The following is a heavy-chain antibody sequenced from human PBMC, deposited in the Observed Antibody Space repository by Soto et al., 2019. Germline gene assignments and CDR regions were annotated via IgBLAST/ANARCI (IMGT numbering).Heavy chain of an antibody. Sequence: ASVKVSCKTSGYSFTTYGISWVRQAPGQGLEWMGWISGYNGNTNYAQKFQGRVTITADESTSIVYMDVTSLRSEDTAVYYCARGDATKIVVTTYYGMDVWGQGTTVTVSS. CDR2: ISGYNGNT. V-gene: IGHV1-18*01. CDR3: ARGDATKIVVTTYYGMDV. CDR1: GYSFTTYG. D-gene: IGHD4-17*01. J-gene: IGHJ6*02.